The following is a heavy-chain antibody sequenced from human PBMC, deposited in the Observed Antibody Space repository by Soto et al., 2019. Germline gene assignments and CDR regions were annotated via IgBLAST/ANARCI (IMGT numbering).Heavy chain of an antibody. CDR2: IHASGRT. CDR3: ARLAGNVDRYFQH. V-gene: IGHV4-39*01. D-gene: IGHD1-1*01. Sequence: QVQLQESGPGLVKPSETLSLTCTVSGDSISSGNYYCAWIRQSPGKGLQWIGSIHASGRTNYNPSLKSRVSMSVDTSHRKFSLKLTSVTAAATAVYYCARLAGNVDRYFQHCGQGTLVSVSS. CDR1: GDSISSGNYY. J-gene: IGHJ1*01.